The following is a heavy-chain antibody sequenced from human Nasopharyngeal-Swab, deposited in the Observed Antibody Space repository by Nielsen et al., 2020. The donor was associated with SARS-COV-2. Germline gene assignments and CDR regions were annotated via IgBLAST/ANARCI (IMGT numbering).Heavy chain of an antibody. CDR2: ISGSGGTI. V-gene: IGHV3-23*01. Sequence: GGSLRLSCAASGVSGFTFSNYAMNWVRQAPGKGLEWVSGISGSGGTIYYVDSVKGRFTISRDNSRNSLYLHMSNLRAGDTAIYYCAKGYSSGWVPYEYWGQGTLVTVSS. CDR1: GVSGFTFSNYA. CDR3: AKGYSSGWVPYEY. D-gene: IGHD6-19*01. J-gene: IGHJ4*02.